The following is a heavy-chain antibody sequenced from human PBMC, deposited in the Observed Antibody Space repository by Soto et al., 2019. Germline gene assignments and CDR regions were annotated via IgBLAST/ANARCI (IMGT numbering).Heavy chain of an antibody. J-gene: IGHJ6*03. V-gene: IGHV3-74*01. CDR1: ELTFGGRS. CDR2: IDKVGTDS. D-gene: IGHD3-10*01. CDR3: ARGWFGPDV. Sequence: EVQLVESGGGLVQPGGSLRLSCAASELTFGGRSVHWVRQAPGKGLVWVSGIDKVGTDSTYADSVKGRFTSSRDNAKNTVYLQMNSLRVEDTAVYYCARGWFGPDVWGKGTTVTVSS.